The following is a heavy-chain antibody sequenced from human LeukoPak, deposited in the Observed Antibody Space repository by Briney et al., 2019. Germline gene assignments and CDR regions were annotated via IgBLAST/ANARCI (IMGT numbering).Heavy chain of an antibody. D-gene: IGHD3-10*02. Sequence: GRSLRLSCAASGFTFSSYGMHWVRQAPGKGLEWVAVISYDGSNKYYADSVKGRFTISRDNSKNTLYLQMNSLRAEDTAVYYCAELGITMIGGVWGKGTTATISS. J-gene: IGHJ6*04. CDR3: AELGITMIGGV. V-gene: IGHV3-30*18. CDR2: ISYDGSNK. CDR1: GFTFSSYG.